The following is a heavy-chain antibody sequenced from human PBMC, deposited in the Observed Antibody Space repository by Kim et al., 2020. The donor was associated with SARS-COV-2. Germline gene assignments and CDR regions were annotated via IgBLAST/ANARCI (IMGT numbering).Heavy chain of an antibody. Sequence: GGSLRLSCAASGFTFSSYWMSWVRQAPGKGLEWVANIKQDGSEKYYVDSVKGRFTISRDNAKNSLYLQMNSLRAEDTAVYYCARVLAQQWLVPSLYYYGMDVWGQGTTVTVSS. CDR1: GFTFSSYW. J-gene: IGHJ6*02. D-gene: IGHD6-19*01. CDR3: ARVLAQQWLVPSLYYYGMDV. CDR2: IKQDGSEK. V-gene: IGHV3-7*03.